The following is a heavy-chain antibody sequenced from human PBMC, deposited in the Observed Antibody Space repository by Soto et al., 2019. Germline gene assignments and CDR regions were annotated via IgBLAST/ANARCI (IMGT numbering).Heavy chain of an antibody. CDR1: GGSISTADYY. D-gene: IGHD3-22*01. CDR2: IYYRGST. CDR3: VSDYDSGGYIGY. Sequence: QVQLHESGPGLVRPSQTLSLTCNVSGGSISTADYYWSWIRQPPGKGLEWIGYIYYRGSTYSNPSRESRVAISIDTSKNQFSLNLTSVTAADMAVYYCVSDYDSGGYIGYWGQGTLVTVSS. V-gene: IGHV4-30-4*01. J-gene: IGHJ4*02.